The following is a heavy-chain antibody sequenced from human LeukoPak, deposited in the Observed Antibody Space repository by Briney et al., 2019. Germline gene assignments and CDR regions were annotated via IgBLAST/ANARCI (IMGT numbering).Heavy chain of an antibody. CDR3: AREGLGELTLDY. D-gene: IGHD3-16*01. V-gene: IGHV1-69*05. CDR1: GGTLSSYA. Sequence: GASVKVSCKASGGTLSSYAISWVRPAPGQGLEWMGGIIPIFGTANYAQKFQGRVTITTDESTSTAYMELSSLRSEDTAVYYCAREGLGELTLDYWGQGTLVTVSS. CDR2: IIPIFGTA. J-gene: IGHJ4*02.